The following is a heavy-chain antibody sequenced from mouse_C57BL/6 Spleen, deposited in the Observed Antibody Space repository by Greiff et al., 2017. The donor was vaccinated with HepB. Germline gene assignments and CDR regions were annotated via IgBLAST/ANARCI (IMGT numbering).Heavy chain of an antibody. V-gene: IGHV1-81*01. CDR2: IYPRSGNT. CDR1: GYTFTSYG. D-gene: IGHD2-1*01. CDR3: ARTPEGNYGGWYFDV. Sequence: VQLQQSGAELARPGASVKLSCKASGYTFTSYGISWVKQRTGQGLEWIGEIYPRSGNTYYNEKFKGKATPTADKSSSTAYMELRSLTSEDSAVYFCARTPEGNYGGWYFDVWGTGTTVTVSS. J-gene: IGHJ1*03.